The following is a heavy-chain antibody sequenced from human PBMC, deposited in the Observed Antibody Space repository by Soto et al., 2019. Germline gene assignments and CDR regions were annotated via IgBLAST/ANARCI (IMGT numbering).Heavy chain of an antibody. V-gene: IGHV4-34*01. Sequence: QVQLQQWGAGLLKPSETLSLTCAVYGGSFSGYYWNWIRQPPGKGLEWIGEINHSGSTNYNPSLKSRVTFSVDTSKNQFSLKLSSVTAADTAVYYCARGWGRIFYYWGQGTLVTVSS. J-gene: IGHJ4*02. D-gene: IGHD7-27*01. CDR3: ARGWGRIFYY. CDR1: GGSFSGYY. CDR2: INHSGST.